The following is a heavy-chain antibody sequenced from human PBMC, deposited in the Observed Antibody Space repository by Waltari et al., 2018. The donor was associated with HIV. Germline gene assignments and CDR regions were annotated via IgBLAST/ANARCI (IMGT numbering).Heavy chain of an antibody. CDR1: GASISSYY. J-gene: IGHJ5*02. CDR3: ARFPGVPAANINWLDP. V-gene: IGHV4-59*01. D-gene: IGHD2-2*01. CDR2: ISYSGRT. Sequence: QVQLQESGPGLVKPSETLSLTCTVSGASISSYYWSWIRQPPGKGLEWIGYISYSGRTNYNHSLKSRLTISLDTSKNQFSLKLSSVTAADTAVYYCARFPGVPAANINWLDPWGQGTLVTVSS.